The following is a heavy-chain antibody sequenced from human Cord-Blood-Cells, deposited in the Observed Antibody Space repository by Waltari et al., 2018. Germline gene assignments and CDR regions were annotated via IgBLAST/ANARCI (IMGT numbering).Heavy chain of an antibody. CDR2: ISYDGSNK. J-gene: IGHJ4*02. Sequence: QVQLVESGGGVVQPGRSLRLSCAASGFTFSSYGMHWVRQAPGKGLELVAVISYDGSNKYYADSVKGRFTISRDNSKNTLYLQMNSLRAEDTAVYYCAKPRLQLWLPHFDYWGQGTLVTVSS. V-gene: IGHV3-30*18. CDR1: GFTFSSYG. CDR3: AKPRLQLWLPHFDY. D-gene: IGHD5-18*01.